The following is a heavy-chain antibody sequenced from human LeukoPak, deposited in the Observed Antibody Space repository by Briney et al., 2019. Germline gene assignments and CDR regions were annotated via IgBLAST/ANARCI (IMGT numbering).Heavy chain of an antibody. D-gene: IGHD2-2*01. CDR1: GFTLRSYA. J-gene: IGHJ4*02. V-gene: IGHV3-23*01. CDR2: ISGSGGST. Sequence: PGGSLRLSCAASGFTLRSYAMGWVRQAPGKGLEWVSAISGSGGSTYYADSVKGRFTISRDNSKNTLYLQMNSLRAEDTAVYYCAKDAGYCSSTSCDPWYYFDYWGQGTLVTVSS. CDR3: AKDAGYCSSTSCDPWYYFDY.